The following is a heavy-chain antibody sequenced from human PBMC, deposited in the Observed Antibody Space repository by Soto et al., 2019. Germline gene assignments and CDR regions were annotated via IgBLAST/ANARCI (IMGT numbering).Heavy chain of an antibody. CDR3: ARTIAAAGGRRYFDL. J-gene: IGHJ2*01. CDR2: ISSSSSYK. V-gene: IGHV3-11*05. Sequence: QVQLVEFGGGLVKPGGSLRLSCAASGFTFSDYYMSWIRQAPGKGLEWVSYISSSSSYKNYADSVKGRFTISRDNAKNSLYLQMNSLRAEDTAVYYCARTIAAAGGRRYFDLWGRGTLVTVSS. D-gene: IGHD6-13*01. CDR1: GFTFSDYY.